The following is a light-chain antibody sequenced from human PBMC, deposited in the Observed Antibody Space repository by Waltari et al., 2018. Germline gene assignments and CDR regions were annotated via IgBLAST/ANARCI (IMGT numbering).Light chain of an antibody. J-gene: IGKJ5*01. CDR3: QQYNRWPPIT. Sequence: EIVMTQSPATLSVSPGERATLSCRASQSLTTNLAWYHQKPGQAPRLLIYEASTWATGIPARFRVSGYGTEFTLTISSLQSEDFAVYYCQQYNRWPPITFGQGTRLEIK. CDR2: EAS. V-gene: IGKV3-15*01. CDR1: QSLTTN.